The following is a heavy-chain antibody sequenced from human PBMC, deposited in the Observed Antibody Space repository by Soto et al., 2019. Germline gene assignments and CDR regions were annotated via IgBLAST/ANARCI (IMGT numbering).Heavy chain of an antibody. D-gene: IGHD7-27*01. Sequence: WGSLRLSCAASGFTFSSYPMHWVRQAPGKGLEWVAVISYDGSNKYYADSVKGRFTISRDNSKNTLYLQMNSLRAEDTAVYYCAREKMANRELDPWGQGTLVTVSS. V-gene: IGHV3-30-3*01. J-gene: IGHJ5*02. CDR1: GFTFSSYP. CDR3: AREKMANRELDP. CDR2: ISYDGSNK.